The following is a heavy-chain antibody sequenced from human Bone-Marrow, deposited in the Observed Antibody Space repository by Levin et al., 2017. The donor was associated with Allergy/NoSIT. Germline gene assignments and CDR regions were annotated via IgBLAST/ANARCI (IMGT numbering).Heavy chain of an antibody. J-gene: IGHJ5*02. D-gene: IGHD2-15*01. CDR3: ARWVVGASNWFDP. CDR1: GGSISSGNYY. V-gene: IGHV4-31*03. Sequence: SQTLSLTCTVSGGSISSGNYYWTWIRQHPGKGLEWIGYIYYSGSTYYNPSLKSRVTISLDTSKNQFSLNLYSVTAADTAVYYCARWVVGASNWFDPWGQGTLVTVSS. CDR2: IYYSGST.